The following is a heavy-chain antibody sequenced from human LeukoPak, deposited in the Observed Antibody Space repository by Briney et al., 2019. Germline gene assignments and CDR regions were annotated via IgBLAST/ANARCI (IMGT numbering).Heavy chain of an antibody. J-gene: IGHJ5*02. V-gene: IGHV4-4*07. D-gene: IGHD2-2*01. CDR3: ARGYCSSTSCYEQWFDP. CDR1: GGSISSYY. Sequence: SETLSLTCTVSGGSISSYYWSWIRQPAGKGLVWIGRIYTSGSTNYNPSLKSRVTMSVDTSKNQFSLKLSSVTAADTAVYYCARGYCSSTSCYEQWFDPWGQGTLVTVSS. CDR2: IYTSGST.